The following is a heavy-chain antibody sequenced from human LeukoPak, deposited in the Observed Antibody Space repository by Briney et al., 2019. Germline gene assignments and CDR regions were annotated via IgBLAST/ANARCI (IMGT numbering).Heavy chain of an antibody. Sequence: PSETLSLTCTVSGGSISSYYWSWIRQPPGKGLEWIGYIYYSGSTNYNPSLKSRVTISVDTSKNQFSLKLSSVTAADTAAYYCARDYSSGYGWFDPWGQGTLVTVSS. J-gene: IGHJ5*02. CDR2: IYYSGST. V-gene: IGHV4-59*01. CDR3: ARDYSSGYGWFDP. D-gene: IGHD3-22*01. CDR1: GGSISSYY.